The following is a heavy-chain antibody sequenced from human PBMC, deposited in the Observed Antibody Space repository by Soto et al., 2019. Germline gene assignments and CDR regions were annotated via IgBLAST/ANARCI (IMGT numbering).Heavy chain of an antibody. Sequence: EVQLLESGGGLVQPGGSLRLSCAASGFTFSSYAMSWVRQAPGKGLEWVSAISGSGGSTYYADSVKGRFTISRDNSKNTLYLHMNSLRAEDTAVYYCANRSSSWYWGLDYWGQGTLVTVSS. V-gene: IGHV3-23*01. CDR3: ANRSSSWYWGLDY. CDR1: GFTFSSYA. CDR2: ISGSGGST. D-gene: IGHD6-13*01. J-gene: IGHJ4*02.